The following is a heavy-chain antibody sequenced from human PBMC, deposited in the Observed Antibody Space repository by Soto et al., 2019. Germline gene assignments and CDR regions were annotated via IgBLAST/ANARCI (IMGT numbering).Heavy chain of an antibody. J-gene: IGHJ5*02. V-gene: IGHV4-31*03. CDR1: GGSISSGGYY. CDR2: IYYSGST. CDR3: ARTKKGIAAAENWFDP. D-gene: IGHD6-13*01. Sequence: PSETLSLTCTVSGGSISSGGYYWSWIRQHPGKGLEWIGYIYYSGSTYYNPSLKSRVTISVDTSKSQFSLKLSSVTAADTAVYYCARTKKGIAAAENWFDPWGQGTLVTVSS.